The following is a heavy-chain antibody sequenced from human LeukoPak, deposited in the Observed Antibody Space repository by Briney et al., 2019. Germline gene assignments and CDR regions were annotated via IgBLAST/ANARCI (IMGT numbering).Heavy chain of an antibody. CDR1: GASISSYY. CDR3: ARDRKQWLRGPFDP. Sequence: SETLSLPCTVSGASISSYYWNWIRQPPGQGLEWIGYIYNSESTNYNPSLRSRVTISLDTSKKQFSLKLKSVTGADTAVYYCARDRKQWLRGPFDPWGQGTLVTVSS. CDR2: IYNSEST. J-gene: IGHJ5*02. D-gene: IGHD6-19*01. V-gene: IGHV4-59*01.